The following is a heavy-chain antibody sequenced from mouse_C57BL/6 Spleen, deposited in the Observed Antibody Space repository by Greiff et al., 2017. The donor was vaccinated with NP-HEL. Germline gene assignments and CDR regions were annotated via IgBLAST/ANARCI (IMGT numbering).Heavy chain of an antibody. Sequence: QVQLQQSGAELARPGASVKLSCKASGYTFTSYGISWVKQRTGQGLEWIGEIYPRSGNTYYNEKFKGKATLTADESSSTAYMELRSLTSEDSAVYFCARQGEGYWYFDVWGTGTTVTVSS. CDR2: IYPRSGNT. CDR3: ARQGEGYWYFDV. V-gene: IGHV1-81*01. CDR1: GYTFTSYG. J-gene: IGHJ1*03.